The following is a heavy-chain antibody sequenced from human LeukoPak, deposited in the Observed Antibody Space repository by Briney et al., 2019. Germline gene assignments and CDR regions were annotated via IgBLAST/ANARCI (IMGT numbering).Heavy chain of an antibody. CDR2: ISSSSSYI. J-gene: IGHJ4*02. CDR3: AKVLYGYSAVGLIGFDS. V-gene: IGHV3-21*01. D-gene: IGHD3-22*01. CDR1: GFTFSSYS. Sequence: PGGSLRLSCAASGFTFSSYSMNWVRQAPGKGLEWVSSISSSSSYIYYADSVRGRFTISRDNSKSTLYLQLNSLRDVETAVYYCAKVLYGYSAVGLIGFDSWGQGTRVAVSS.